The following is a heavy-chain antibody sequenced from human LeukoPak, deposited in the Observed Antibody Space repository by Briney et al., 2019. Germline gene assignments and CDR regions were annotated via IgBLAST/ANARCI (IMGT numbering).Heavy chain of an antibody. CDR1: GFTFSSYW. CDR2: INSDGSST. CDR3: ARVFGTSSSSWCYYYGMDV. D-gene: IGHD6-13*01. V-gene: IGHV3-74*01. Sequence: GGSLRLSCAASGFTFSSYWMHWVRQAPGKGLVWVSRINSDGSSTSYADSVKGRFTISRDNAKNTLYLQMNSLRAEDTAVYYCARVFGTSSSSWCYYYGMDVWGQGTTVTVSS. J-gene: IGHJ6*02.